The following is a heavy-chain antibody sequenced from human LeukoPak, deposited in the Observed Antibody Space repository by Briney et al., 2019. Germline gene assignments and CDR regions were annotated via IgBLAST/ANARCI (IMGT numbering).Heavy chain of an antibody. Sequence: PGGSLRLSCAGSGFTFGGYGMHWFRQTPGKGLEWVAVIAYDGSRAFYADSVKGRFTISRDNSKNTLYLQMNSLRAEDTAVYYCARAGIYYDSSGHLDYWGQGTLVTVSS. V-gene: IGHV3-33*01. CDR3: ARAGIYYDSSGHLDY. CDR2: IAYDGSRA. CDR1: GFTFGGYG. J-gene: IGHJ4*02. D-gene: IGHD3-22*01.